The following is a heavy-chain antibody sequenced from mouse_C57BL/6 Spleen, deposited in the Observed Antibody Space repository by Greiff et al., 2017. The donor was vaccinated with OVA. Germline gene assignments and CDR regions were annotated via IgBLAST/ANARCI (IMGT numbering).Heavy chain of an antibody. Sequence: VQLQQSGPELVKPGASVKISCKASGYTFTDYYMNWVKQSHGKSLEWIGDINPNNGGTSYNQKFKGKATLTVDKSSSTAYMELRSLTSEDSAVYYCARFDDGYGDYWGQGTTLTVSS. V-gene: IGHV1-26*01. CDR2: INPNNGGT. CDR3: ARFDDGYGDY. J-gene: IGHJ2*01. CDR1: GYTFTDYY. D-gene: IGHD2-3*01.